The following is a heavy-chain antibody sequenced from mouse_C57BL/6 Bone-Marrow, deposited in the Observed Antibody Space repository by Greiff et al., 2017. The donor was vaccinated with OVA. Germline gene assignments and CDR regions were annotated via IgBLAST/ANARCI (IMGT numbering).Heavy chain of an antibody. Sequence: VQLQQPGAELVKPGASVKLSCKASGYTFTSYWMHWVKQRPGQGLEWIGMIHPNSGSTNYNEKFKGKATLTVDKSSSTAYMQLSSLTSEDSAVYYCARGYYDYYLDYWGQGTTLTVSS. CDR1: GYTFTSYW. V-gene: IGHV1-64*01. CDR2: IHPNSGST. D-gene: IGHD2-4*01. J-gene: IGHJ2*01. CDR3: ARGYYDYYLDY.